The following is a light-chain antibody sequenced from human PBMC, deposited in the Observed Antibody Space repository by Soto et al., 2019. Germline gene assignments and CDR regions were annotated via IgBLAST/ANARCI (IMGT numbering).Light chain of an antibody. Sequence: QAVVTQEPSLTLSPGGTVTLTCGSSAGTVTSGHYPYWYQQKPGQAPRTLIYDTSYKHSWTPARFSGFLLGGKAALTLSGAQPEDEADYYCSLSYSGAVLFGGGTKVTVL. CDR3: SLSYSGAVL. J-gene: IGLJ2*01. V-gene: IGLV7-46*01. CDR1: AGTVTSGHY. CDR2: DTS.